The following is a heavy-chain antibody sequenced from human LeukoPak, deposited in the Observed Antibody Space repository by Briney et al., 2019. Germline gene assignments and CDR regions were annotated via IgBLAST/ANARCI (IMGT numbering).Heavy chain of an antibody. V-gene: IGHV3-21*01. CDR3: AELGITMIGGV. D-gene: IGHD3-10*02. CDR1: GFTLSSNY. CDR2: IDSSGGYM. J-gene: IGHJ6*04. Sequence: GGSLRLSCAASGFTLSSNYMSWVRQAPGKGLEWVSSIDSSGGYMFYADSVKGRFIISRDNAKESLYLQMNSLRAEDTGVYYCAELGITMIGGVWGKGTTVTICS.